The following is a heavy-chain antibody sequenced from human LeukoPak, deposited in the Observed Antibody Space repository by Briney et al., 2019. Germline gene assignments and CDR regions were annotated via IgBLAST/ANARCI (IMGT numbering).Heavy chain of an antibody. CDR1: GGSISSSSYY. V-gene: IGHV4-39*07. CDR3: ARALEEYDILTGYYNCYYGMDV. J-gene: IGHJ6*02. CDR2: IYYSGST. D-gene: IGHD3-9*01. Sequence: SETLSLTCTVSGGSISSSSYYWGWIRQPPGKGLEWIGSIYYSGSTYYNPSLKSRVTISVDTSKNQFSLKLSSVTAADTAVYYCARALEEYDILTGYYNCYYGMDVWGQGTTVTVSS.